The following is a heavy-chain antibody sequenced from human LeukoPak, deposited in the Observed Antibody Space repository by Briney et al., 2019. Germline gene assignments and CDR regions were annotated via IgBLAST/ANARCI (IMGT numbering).Heavy chain of an antibody. Sequence: GSSVKVSCKASGGTFISYAISWVRQAPGQGREWMGRIIPIFGTANYAQKFQGRVTITTDESTSTAYMELSSLRSEDTAVYYCARDPNHIAANWFDPWGQGTLVTVSS. CDR2: IIPIFGTA. D-gene: IGHD6-13*01. CDR1: GGTFISYA. V-gene: IGHV1-69*05. J-gene: IGHJ5*02. CDR3: ARDPNHIAANWFDP.